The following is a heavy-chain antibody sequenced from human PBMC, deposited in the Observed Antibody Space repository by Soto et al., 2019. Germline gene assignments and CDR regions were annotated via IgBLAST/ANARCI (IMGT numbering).Heavy chain of an antibody. CDR1: GGSISSSIW. V-gene: IGHV4-4*02. Sequence: QVQLQESGPGLVKSSGTLSLTCAVSGGSISSSIWWSWVRQPPGKGLGWIGEISHSGSTNSNPSLRRRATLSVDKSKNQFSRKRRSVTVADTAVYYGARDRGSIALTGAFDICGQGTMVTVSS. CDR2: ISHSGST. CDR3: ARDRGSIALTGAFDI. D-gene: IGHD6-13*01. J-gene: IGHJ3*02.